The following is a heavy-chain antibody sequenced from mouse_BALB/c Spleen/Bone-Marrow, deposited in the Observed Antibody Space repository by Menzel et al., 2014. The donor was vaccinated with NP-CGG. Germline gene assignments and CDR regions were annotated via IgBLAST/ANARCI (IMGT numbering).Heavy chain of an antibody. Sequence: VQLQQSGAELARPGASVKMSCQASGYTFTRYTMHWEKKRPGQGLEWIGYIIPNSGYSNYNQKFKDKATLTADKSSSTAYMQLSSVTSEDSAVYYCTIRYYAMDYWGQGTSVTVPS. CDR2: IIPNSGYS. V-gene: IGHV1-4*01. CDR3: TIRYYAMDY. D-gene: IGHD1-1*01. CDR1: GYTFTRYT. J-gene: IGHJ4*01.